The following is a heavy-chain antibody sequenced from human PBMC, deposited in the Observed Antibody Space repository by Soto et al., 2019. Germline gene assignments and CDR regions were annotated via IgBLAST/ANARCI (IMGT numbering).Heavy chain of an antibody. D-gene: IGHD3-3*01. Sequence: GGSLRLSCSASGFTFSNFVMHWVRQGPGKGLEWVALISYDGSQKHYADSVKGRFSISRDNSNKTLFLHMNSLRAEDTAVYYCAAMHYNFWSGSVDYWGQGIQVTVS. CDR1: GFTFSNFV. CDR3: AAMHYNFWSGSVDY. CDR2: ISYDGSQK. V-gene: IGHV3-30-3*01. J-gene: IGHJ4*02.